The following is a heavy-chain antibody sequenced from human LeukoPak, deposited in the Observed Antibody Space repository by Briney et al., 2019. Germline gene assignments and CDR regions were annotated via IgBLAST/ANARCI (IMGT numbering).Heavy chain of an antibody. J-gene: IGHJ4*02. CDR2: ISYDGSNK. CDR3: AKDRSY. V-gene: IGHV3-30-3*01. Sequence: RLXXAXXXFTFXXXAMXXVRXXXGKGLEWVAVISYDGSNKYYADSVKGRFTISRDNSKNTLYLQMNSLRAEDTAVYYCAKDRSYWGQGTLVTVSS. CDR1: XFTFXXXA.